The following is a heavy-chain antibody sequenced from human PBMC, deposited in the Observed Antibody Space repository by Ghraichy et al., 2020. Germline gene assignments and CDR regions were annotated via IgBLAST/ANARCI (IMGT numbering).Heavy chain of an antibody. CDR2: INPNSGGT. J-gene: IGHJ4*02. Sequence: ASVKVSCKASGYTFTGYYMHWVRQAPGQGLEWMGWINPNSGGTNYAQKFQGRVTMTRDTSISTAYMELSRLRSDDTAVYYCARIVRGSGWYSNYFDYWGQGTLVTVSS. CDR1: GYTFTGYY. D-gene: IGHD6-19*01. CDR3: ARIVRGSGWYSNYFDY. V-gene: IGHV1-2*02.